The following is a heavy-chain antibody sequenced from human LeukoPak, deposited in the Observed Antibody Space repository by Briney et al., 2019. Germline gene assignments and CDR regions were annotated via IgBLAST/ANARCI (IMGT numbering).Heavy chain of an antibody. CDR1: GGTFSSYA. V-gene: IGHV1-69*05. Sequence: SVKVSCKASGGTFSSYAISWVRQAPGQGLEWMGGIIPIFGTANYAQKFQGRVTITTDESTSTAHMELSSLRSEDTAVYYCARVSGYFYYMDVWGKGTTVTVSS. J-gene: IGHJ6*03. CDR2: IIPIFGTA. CDR3: ARVSGYFYYMDV.